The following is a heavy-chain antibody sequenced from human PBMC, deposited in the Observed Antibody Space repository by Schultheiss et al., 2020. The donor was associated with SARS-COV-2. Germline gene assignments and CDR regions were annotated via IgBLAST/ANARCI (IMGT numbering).Heavy chain of an antibody. CDR3: AKDRGGNSDYYYYGMDV. J-gene: IGHJ6*02. CDR2: ISWNSGSI. D-gene: IGHD4-23*01. V-gene: IGHV3-9*01. CDR1: GFTFSSYA. Sequence: GGSLRLSCAASGFTFSSYAMSWVRQAPGKGLEWVSGISWNSGSIGYADSVKGRFTISRDNAKNSLYLQMNSLRAEDTALYYCAKDRGGNSDYYYYGMDVWGQGTTVTVSS.